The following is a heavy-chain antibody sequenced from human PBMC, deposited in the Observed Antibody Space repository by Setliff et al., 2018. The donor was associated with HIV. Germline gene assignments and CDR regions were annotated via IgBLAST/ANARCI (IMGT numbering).Heavy chain of an antibody. V-gene: IGHV6-1*01. J-gene: IGHJ4*02. CDR1: GDSVSSNNAA. CDR3: ARGSYGSVLL. D-gene: IGHD6-19*01. CDR2: TYYRSKWYF. Sequence: TLSLTCAISGDSVSSNNAAWNWIRQSPLRGLEWLGRTYYRSKWYFDYAVSVKSRIIINPDTSKNQFSLHLNSVTPEDTAVYYCARGSYGSVLLWGQGTLVTVS.